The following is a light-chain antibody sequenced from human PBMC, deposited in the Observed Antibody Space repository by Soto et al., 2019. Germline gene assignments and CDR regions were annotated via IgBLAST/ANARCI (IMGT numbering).Light chain of an antibody. V-gene: IGKV1-6*01. J-gene: IGKJ1*01. CDR1: QSISSY. CDR2: AAS. Sequence: IQMTQSPSSLSASVGDRVTITCRASQSISSYVNWYQQKPGKAPKLRIYAASSLQSGVPSRFSGSGSGTDFTLTISSLQPEDFATYYCLQDYNYPRTFGQGTKVDIK. CDR3: LQDYNYPRT.